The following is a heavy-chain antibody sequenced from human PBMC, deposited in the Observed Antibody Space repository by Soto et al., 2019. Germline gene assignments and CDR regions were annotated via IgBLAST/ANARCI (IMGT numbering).Heavy chain of an antibody. V-gene: IGHV3-30*18. Sequence: QVQLVESGGGVVQPGRSLRLSCAASGFIFTSYGVHWVRQAPGKGLEWVAVISYDGSDKYYADSVKGRLTISRDNSKNTVYLQMNSLRAEDTAVYYCAKDHGIMATVCPWFDPWGQGTPVTVSS. J-gene: IGHJ5*02. D-gene: IGHD4-4*01. CDR2: ISYDGSDK. CDR3: AKDHGIMATVCPWFDP. CDR1: GFIFTSYG.